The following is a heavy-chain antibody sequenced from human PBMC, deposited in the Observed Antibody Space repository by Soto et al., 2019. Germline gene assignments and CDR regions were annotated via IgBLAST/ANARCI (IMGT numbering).Heavy chain of an antibody. CDR3: ARLNGYSGHIPD. J-gene: IGHJ4*02. D-gene: IGHD5-12*01. V-gene: IGHV4-59*08. Sequence: SETLSLTCTVSGGSISSYYWSWIRQPPGKGLEWIGYIYYSGSTNYNPSLKSRVTISVDTSKNQFSLKLSSVTAADTAVYYCARLNGYSGHIPDWGQGTLVTVSS. CDR1: GGSISSYY. CDR2: IYYSGST.